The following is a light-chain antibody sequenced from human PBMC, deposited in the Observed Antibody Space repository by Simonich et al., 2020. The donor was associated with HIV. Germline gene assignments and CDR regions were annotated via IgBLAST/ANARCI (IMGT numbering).Light chain of an antibody. CDR3: QQYNHWPPLT. J-gene: IGKJ4*01. V-gene: IGKV3-15*01. CDR2: GAS. CDR1: QSFSWN. Sequence: DIVITQSSSTLSVSPWETATHPLRARQSFSWNLALYQQTPGQAPRLLIYGASTRATGIPAMFSGSGSGTDFTLTINSMESEDFAVYYCQQYNHWPPLTGGGGTKVEIK.